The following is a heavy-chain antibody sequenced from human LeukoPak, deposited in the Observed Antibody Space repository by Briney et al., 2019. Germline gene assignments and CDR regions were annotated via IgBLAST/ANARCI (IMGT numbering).Heavy chain of an antibody. CDR2: INSDGSST. Sequence: GGSLRLPCAASGFTFSNYWMHWVRQAPGKGLVWVSRINSDGSSTTYADSVKGRFTISRDNGQNTLYLQMNSLRAEDTAVYYCAREGRGYSYAFEYWGQGTLVTVSS. CDR1: GFTFSNYW. V-gene: IGHV3-74*01. J-gene: IGHJ4*02. CDR3: AREGRGYSYAFEY. D-gene: IGHD5-18*01.